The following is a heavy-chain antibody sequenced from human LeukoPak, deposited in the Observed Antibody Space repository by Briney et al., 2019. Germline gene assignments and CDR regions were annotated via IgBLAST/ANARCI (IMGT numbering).Heavy chain of an antibody. J-gene: IGHJ6*03. CDR3: ARDLYSSSWYAYYYYYMDV. CDR1: GYTFTGYY. CDR2: TNPNSGGT. Sequence: ASVKVSCKASGYTFTGYYMHWVRQAPGQGLEWMGWTNPNSGGTNYAQKFQGRVTMTRDTSISTAYMELSRLRSDDTAVYYCARDLYSSSWYAYYYYYMDVWGKGTTVTVSS. V-gene: IGHV1-2*02. D-gene: IGHD6-13*01.